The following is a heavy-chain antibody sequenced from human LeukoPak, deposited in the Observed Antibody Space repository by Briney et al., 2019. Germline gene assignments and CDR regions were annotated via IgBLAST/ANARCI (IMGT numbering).Heavy chain of an antibody. CDR3: AGGGSDYGDYVGYYMDV. D-gene: IGHD4-17*01. Sequence: ASVKVSCKASGYTFTCYYMHWVRQAPGQGLEWMGWINPNSGGTNYAQKFQGRVTMTRDTSIRTAYIALSRLRSDDTAVYYCAGGGSDYGDYVGYYMDVWGKGTTVTVSS. J-gene: IGHJ6*03. V-gene: IGHV1-2*02. CDR1: GYTFTCYY. CDR2: INPNSGGT.